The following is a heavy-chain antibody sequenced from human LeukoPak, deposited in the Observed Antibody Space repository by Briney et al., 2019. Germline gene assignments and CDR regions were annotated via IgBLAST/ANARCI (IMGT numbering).Heavy chain of an antibody. Sequence: GGSLRLSCAASGFTFSSYTMNWVRQAPGKGLECVSSISSGSTDIYYADSVTGRFTISRDNAKNSLFLQMNSLRAEDTAVYFCARKDYGTNSDDYWGQGTLVTVSS. J-gene: IGHJ4*02. CDR3: ARKDYGTNSDDY. CDR1: GFTFSSYT. V-gene: IGHV3-21*01. D-gene: IGHD2-2*01. CDR2: ISSGSTDI.